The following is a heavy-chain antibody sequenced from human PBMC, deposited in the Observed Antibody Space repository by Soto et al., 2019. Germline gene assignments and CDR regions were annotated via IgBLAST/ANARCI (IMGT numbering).Heavy chain of an antibody. CDR1: GFTFSSYW. D-gene: IGHD3-9*01. CDR3: ASGPYYDILTGYYNPPPDYYYGIDV. Sequence: PGGSLRLSCAASGFTFSSYWMHWVRQAPGKGLVWVSRINSDGSSTSYADSVKGRFTISRDNAKNTLYLQMNSLRAEDTAVYYCASGPYYDILTGYYNPPPDYYYGIDVWGQGTTVTVSS. V-gene: IGHV3-74*01. CDR2: INSDGSST. J-gene: IGHJ6*02.